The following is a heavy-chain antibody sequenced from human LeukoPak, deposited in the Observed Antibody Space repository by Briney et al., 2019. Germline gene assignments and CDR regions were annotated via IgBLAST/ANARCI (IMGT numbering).Heavy chain of an antibody. V-gene: IGHV4-39*07. CDR2: IYYSGST. Sequence: SETLSLTCTVSGGSTSSSSYYWGWIRQPPGKGLEWIGSIYYSGSTYYNPSLKSRVTISVDTSKNQFSLQLSSVTAADTAMYYCAKTHSHFPPYFDYWGQGTLVIVSS. J-gene: IGHJ4*02. CDR3: AKTHSHFPPYFDY. CDR1: GGSTSSSSYY. D-gene: IGHD4-11*01.